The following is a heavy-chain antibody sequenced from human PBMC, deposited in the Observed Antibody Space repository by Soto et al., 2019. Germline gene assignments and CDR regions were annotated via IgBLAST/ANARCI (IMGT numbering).Heavy chain of an antibody. CDR3: AKAVSWYDY. Sequence: EVQLLESGGGLIQPGGSLRLSCAASGFTFSSYAMNWVRQAPGKGLEWVSGISGSGGSTYYADSAKGRFTISRDNSKNTLYLQMSSLRAEDTAVYYCAKAVSWYDYWGQGTLVTVSS. CDR2: ISGSGGST. D-gene: IGHD6-13*01. V-gene: IGHV3-23*01. J-gene: IGHJ4*02. CDR1: GFTFSSYA.